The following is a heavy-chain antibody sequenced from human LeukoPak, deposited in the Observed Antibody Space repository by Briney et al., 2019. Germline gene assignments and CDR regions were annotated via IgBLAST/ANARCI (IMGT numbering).Heavy chain of an antibody. CDR3: ARHDCSGGSCYYYCYYMDV. Sequence: GGSLRLSCAASGFTVSSNYMSWVRQAPGKGLEWVSVIYSGGSTYYADSVKGRFTISRDNSKNTLYLQMNSLRAEDTAVYYCARHDCSGGSCYYYCYYMDVWGKGTTVTVSS. J-gene: IGHJ6*03. V-gene: IGHV3-66*02. CDR1: GFTVSSNY. CDR2: IYSGGST. D-gene: IGHD2-15*01.